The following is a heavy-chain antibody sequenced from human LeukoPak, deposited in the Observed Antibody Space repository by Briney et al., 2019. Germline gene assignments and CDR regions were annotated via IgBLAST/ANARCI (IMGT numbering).Heavy chain of an antibody. D-gene: IGHD3-10*01. CDR2: ISAYNGNT. V-gene: IGHV1-18*01. CDR3: ARDSHGSGSYREY. CDR1: GYTFTTYG. Sequence: ASVKVSCKASGYTFTTYGISWVRQAPGQGLEWMGWISAYNGNTNYAQKLQGRVTMTTDTSTSTVHMELRSLRSDDTAVYYCARDSHGSGSYREYWGQGTLVTVSS. J-gene: IGHJ4*02.